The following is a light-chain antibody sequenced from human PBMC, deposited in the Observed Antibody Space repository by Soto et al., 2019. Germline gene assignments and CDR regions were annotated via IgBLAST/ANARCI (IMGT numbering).Light chain of an antibody. CDR3: QQRSNWPT. J-gene: IGKJ4*01. CDR1: QSVSSY. Sequence: EIVLTQSPATLSLSPGERATLSCRASQSVSSYLAWYQQKPGQAPRLLIYDASNRATGIPARFSGSGSGTDFTLTISSLEPEDFAVYYCQQRSNWPTFGGGXXX. V-gene: IGKV3-11*01. CDR2: DAS.